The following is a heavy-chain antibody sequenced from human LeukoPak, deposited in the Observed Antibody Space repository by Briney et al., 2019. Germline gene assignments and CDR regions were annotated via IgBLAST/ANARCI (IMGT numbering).Heavy chain of an antibody. CDR2: IYYSGST. V-gene: IGHV4-30-4*01. D-gene: IGHD5-24*01. CDR1: GGSISSGDYY. CDR3: ARRREGGYNWAFDY. J-gene: IGHJ4*02. Sequence: SQTLSLTCTVSGGSISSGDYYWSWIRQPPGKGLEWIGYIYYSGSTYYNPSLKSRVTISVDTSKNQFSLKLSSVTAADTAVYYCARRREGGYNWAFDYWGQGTLVTVSS.